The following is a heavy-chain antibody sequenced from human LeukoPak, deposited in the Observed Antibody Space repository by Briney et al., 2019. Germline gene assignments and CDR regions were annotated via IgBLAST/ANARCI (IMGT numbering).Heavy chain of an antibody. J-gene: IGHJ4*02. D-gene: IGHD5-24*01. Sequence: SETLSLTCTVSGGSISSSSYYWGWIRQPPGRGLEWVGSFYYSGSIYYNPSLKSRVTISVDTSRNQFSLKLSSVSAADTVVYYCARRRDGYNLYYFDYWGQGILVTVSS. CDR1: GGSISSSSYY. CDR3: ARRRDGYNLYYFDY. CDR2: FYYSGSI. V-gene: IGHV4-39*01.